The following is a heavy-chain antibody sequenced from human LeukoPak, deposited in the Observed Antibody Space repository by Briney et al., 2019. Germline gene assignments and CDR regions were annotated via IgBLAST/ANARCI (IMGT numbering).Heavy chain of an antibody. CDR1: GGSISSSSYY. CDR2: IYHSGST. J-gene: IGHJ4*02. Sequence: SETLSLTCTVSGGSISSSSYYWSWIRQPPGKGLEWIGYIYHSGSTYYNPSLKSRVTISVDRSKNQFSLKLSSVTAADTAVYYCARSDSSSWPGLFFDYWGQGTLVTVSS. CDR3: ARSDSSSWPGLFFDY. V-gene: IGHV4-30-2*01. D-gene: IGHD6-13*01.